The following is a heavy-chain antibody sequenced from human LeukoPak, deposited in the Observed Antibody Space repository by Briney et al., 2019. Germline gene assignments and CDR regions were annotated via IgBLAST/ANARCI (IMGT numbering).Heavy chain of an antibody. CDR3: ASPMRYDILTGYHGMDV. V-gene: IGHV1-69*04. CDR2: IIPILGIA. J-gene: IGHJ6*02. Sequence: SVKVSCKASGGTFSSYAISWVRQAPGQGLEWMGRIIPILGIANYAQKFQGRVTITADKYTSTAYMELSSLRSEDTAVYYCASPMRYDILTGYHGMDVWGQGTTVTVSS. CDR1: GGTFSSYA. D-gene: IGHD3-9*01.